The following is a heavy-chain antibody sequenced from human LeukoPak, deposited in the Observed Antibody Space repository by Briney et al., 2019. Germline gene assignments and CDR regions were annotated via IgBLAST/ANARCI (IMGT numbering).Heavy chain of an antibody. J-gene: IGHJ6*02. CDR1: GVTSRSFW. CDR2: ITKDGGAQ. Sequence: PGGTPRPSCAASGVTSRSFWTSWVRAAPRKGVERVANITKDGGAQSYVVSVKGRFTISRDNAKYSLYLQMNSMRAEDTAVYYCARDASYYDYVWGSYSNYYYGMDVWGQGTTVTVSS. V-gene: IGHV3-7*01. CDR3: ARDASYYDYVWGSYSNYYYGMDV. D-gene: IGHD3-16*01.